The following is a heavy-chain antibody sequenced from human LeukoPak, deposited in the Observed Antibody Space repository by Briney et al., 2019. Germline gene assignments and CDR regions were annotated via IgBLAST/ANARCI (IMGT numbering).Heavy chain of an antibody. CDR2: IEQGGSKK. Sequence: GGSLRLSCAASGFTFSNYWMSWVRQAPGKGLEWVANIEQGGSKKYYVDSVKGRFTISRDNAKNSLYLQMNSLRAEDTAVYYCARKGLPDYWGQGTLVTVSS. J-gene: IGHJ4*02. CDR1: GFTFSNYW. V-gene: IGHV3-7*01. CDR3: ARKGLPDY.